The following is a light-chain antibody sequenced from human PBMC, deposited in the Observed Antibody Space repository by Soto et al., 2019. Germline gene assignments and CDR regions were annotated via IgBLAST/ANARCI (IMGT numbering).Light chain of an antibody. V-gene: IGKV3D-15*01. CDR2: GAS. Sequence: ETVMTQSPVTLSVSPGEVASLSFSASQTINNNLAWYQQKPGQAPRLLIYGASRRATGVPARFSGSGSGTEFTLTISSLQSEDFAVYYCLHYNNGPRFGQGTKVDIK. CDR1: QTINNN. J-gene: IGKJ1*01. CDR3: LHYNNGPR.